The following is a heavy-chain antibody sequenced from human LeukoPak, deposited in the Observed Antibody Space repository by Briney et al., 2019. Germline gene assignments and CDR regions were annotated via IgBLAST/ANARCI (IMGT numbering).Heavy chain of an antibody. J-gene: IGHJ6*02. CDR3: ARDRVGDDFWSGYYLYYYYGMDV. D-gene: IGHD3-3*01. V-gene: IGHV1-18*01. CDR1: GYTFTSYG. CDR2: ISAYNGNT. Sequence: ASVTVSCTASGYTFTSYGISWVRQAPGQGLEWMGWISAYNGNTNYAQKPQGRVTMTTDTSTSTAYMELRSLRSDDTAVYYCARDRVGDDFWSGYYLYYYYGMDVWGQGTRVTVSS.